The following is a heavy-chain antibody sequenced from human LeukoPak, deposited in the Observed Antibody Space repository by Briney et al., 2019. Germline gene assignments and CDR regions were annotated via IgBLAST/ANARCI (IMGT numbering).Heavy chain of an antibody. J-gene: IGHJ4*02. CDR2: ITGSGDGA. CDR3: AKSWELLNFDY. D-gene: IGHD1-26*01. V-gene: IGHV3-23*01. Sequence: GGSLRLSCAASGFTFSSYAMSWVRQAPGKGLEWVSAITGSGDGAYYADSVKGRFTFSRDNSKKTVYLQMNSLRAEDTAIYYCAKSWELLNFDYWGQGALVIVSS. CDR1: GFTFSSYA.